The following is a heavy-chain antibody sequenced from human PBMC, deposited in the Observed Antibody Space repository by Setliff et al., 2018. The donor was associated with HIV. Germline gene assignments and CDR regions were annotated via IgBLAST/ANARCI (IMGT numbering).Heavy chain of an antibody. CDR1: GFTFGDYA. CDR3: TRDLHYDAFDI. V-gene: IGHV3-49*04. J-gene: IGHJ3*02. Sequence: GGSLRLSCTASGFTFGDYAVSWVRQAPGKGLEWVGFIRSKAYSGTTEYAASVKGRFTISREDSKSIAYLQMNSLKTEDTAVYYCTRDLHYDAFDIWGQGTMVT. CDR2: IRSKAYSGTT.